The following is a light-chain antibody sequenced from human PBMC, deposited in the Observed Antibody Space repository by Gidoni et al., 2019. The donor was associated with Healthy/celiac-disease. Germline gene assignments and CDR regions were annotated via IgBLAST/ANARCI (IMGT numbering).Light chain of an antibody. V-gene: IGLV2-11*01. CDR3: CSYAGSYVYV. J-gene: IGLJ1*01. Sequence: QSVLTQPRSASVSPGQSITISCPGTSSDVGGYNYVSWYQQHPGKAPKLIIYEVSKRPSGVPDRFSGSKYGNTASPTISGLQAEDEADNYCCSYAGSYVYVYGTGTKVTVL. CDR2: EVS. CDR1: SSDVGGYNY.